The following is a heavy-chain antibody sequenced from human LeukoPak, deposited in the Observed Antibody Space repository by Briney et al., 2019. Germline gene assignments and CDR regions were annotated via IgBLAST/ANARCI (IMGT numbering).Heavy chain of an antibody. Sequence: GGSLRLSCAASGFTFSSYAMHWVRQAPGKGLEWVAVIWYDGSNKYYADSVKGRFTISRDHSKNTLSLQMKSLRAEDTAVYYCARELEIAVAGTLGYWGQGTLVTVSS. CDR2: IWYDGSNK. D-gene: IGHD6-19*01. CDR3: ARELEIAVAGTLGY. CDR1: GFTFSSYA. V-gene: IGHV3-33*01. J-gene: IGHJ4*02.